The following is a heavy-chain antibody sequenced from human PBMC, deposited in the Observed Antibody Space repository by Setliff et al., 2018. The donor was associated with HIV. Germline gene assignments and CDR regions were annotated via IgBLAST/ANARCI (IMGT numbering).Heavy chain of an antibody. J-gene: IGHJ5*02. D-gene: IGHD3-22*01. Sequence: PSETLSLTCDVSGGSISDFYWSWIRQPPGKGLEWIGTFYYNGDSRYNPSLKSRVTISVDTSKNQFSLKLSSVTAADTAVYYCARGNNGYYYDSSGYYHWGQGTLVTVSS. CDR3: ARGNNGYYYDSSGYYH. V-gene: IGHV4-59*08. CDR2: FYYNGDS. CDR1: GGSISDFY.